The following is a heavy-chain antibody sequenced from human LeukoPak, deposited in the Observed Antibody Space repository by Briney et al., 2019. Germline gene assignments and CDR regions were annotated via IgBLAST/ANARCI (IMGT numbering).Heavy chain of an antibody. V-gene: IGHV1-69*13. CDR2: IIPIFGTA. CDR1: GGTFISYA. CDR3: AREGALDTAMVTNY. D-gene: IGHD5-18*01. J-gene: IGHJ4*02. Sequence: GASVKVSCKASGGTFISYAISWVRQAPGQGLEWMGGIIPIFGTANYAQKFQGRVTITADESTSTAYMELSSLRSEDTAVYYCAREGALDTAMVTNYWGQGTLVTVSS.